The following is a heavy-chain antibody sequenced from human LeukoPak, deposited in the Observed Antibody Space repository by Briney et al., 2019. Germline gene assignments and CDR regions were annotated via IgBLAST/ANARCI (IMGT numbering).Heavy chain of an antibody. J-gene: IGHJ4*02. D-gene: IGHD3-22*01. CDR2: IYYSGST. CDR1: GGSISSGGFS. CDR3: ARQIRSRSYDSSGTSRDLDY. V-gene: IGHV4-39*01. Sequence: PSETLSLTCGVSGGSISSGGFSWGWIRQPPGKGLEWIGSIYYSGSTYYNPSLKSRVTISVDTSKNQFSLKLSSVTAADTAVYYCARQIRSRSYDSSGTSRDLDYWGQGTLVTVSS.